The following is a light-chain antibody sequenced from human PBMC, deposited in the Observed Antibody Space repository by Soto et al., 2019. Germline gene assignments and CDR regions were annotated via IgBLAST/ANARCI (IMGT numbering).Light chain of an antibody. CDR3: CSYAGSPRFV. CDR2: DVS. V-gene: IGLV2-11*01. CDR1: SSDVGRYNY. Sequence: QSALTQPRSVSWSPGQSVTISCTGTSSDVGRYNYVSWYQHHPGTAPKVMIYDVSDRPSGVPDRFSGSKSGNPASLTISGLQAEDEADYYCCSYAGSPRFVFGTGTKVTVL. J-gene: IGLJ1*01.